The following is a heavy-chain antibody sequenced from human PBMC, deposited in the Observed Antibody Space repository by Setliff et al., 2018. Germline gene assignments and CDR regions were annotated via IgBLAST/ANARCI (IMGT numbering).Heavy chain of an antibody. Sequence: SETLSLTCTVSDGSLYSGNYYWTWIRQPAGKALEWIGHIHGTEGTHYNPSLESRVTISRDKSSNQFSLMLRSVTAADTALYYCARGYYNGRGYYYLPCSFDSWGRGIVVTVSS. D-gene: IGHD3-10*01. CDR1: DGSLYSGNYY. CDR3: ARGYYNGRGYYYLPCSFDS. V-gene: IGHV4-61*09. CDR2: IHGTEGT. J-gene: IGHJ4*02.